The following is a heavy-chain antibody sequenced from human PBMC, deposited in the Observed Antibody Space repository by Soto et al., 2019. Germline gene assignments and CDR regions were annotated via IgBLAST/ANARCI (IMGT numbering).Heavy chain of an antibody. J-gene: IGHJ4*02. D-gene: IGHD5-12*01. V-gene: IGHV3-23*01. CDR3: ATPLYSGYANFDY. CDR1: GFTFSRYA. CDR2: ISGSGGST. Sequence: GGSLRLSCAASGFTFSRYAMSWVRQAPGKGLEWVSAISGSGGSTYYADSVKGRFTISRDNSKNTLYLQMNSLRAEDTAVYYCATPLYSGYANFDYWGQGTLVTVSS.